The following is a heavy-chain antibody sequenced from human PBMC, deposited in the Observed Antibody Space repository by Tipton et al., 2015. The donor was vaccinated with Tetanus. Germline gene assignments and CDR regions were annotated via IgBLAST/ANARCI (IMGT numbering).Heavy chain of an antibody. CDR3: ARGSRSYRGYDSYFDY. V-gene: IGHV4-59*01. CDR2: VYLSGST. CDR1: GDSISDYY. D-gene: IGHD5-12*01. J-gene: IGHJ4*02. Sequence: LRLSCTVSGDSISDYYWTWVRQHPGKGLEWIGYVYLSGSTNYNPSLKSRVTMSIDTSKIQFSLTLSSVTAADTAVYFCARGSRSYRGYDSYFDYWGLGILVTVSS.